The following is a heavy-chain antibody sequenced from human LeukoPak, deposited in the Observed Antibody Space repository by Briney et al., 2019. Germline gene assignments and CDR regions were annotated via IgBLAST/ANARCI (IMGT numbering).Heavy chain of an antibody. CDR2: IRSKAYGGTT. J-gene: IGHJ4*02. CDR1: GFTFGDYA. V-gene: IGHV3-49*03. CDR3: TRYCSGGSCYPGSNGVWYLDY. D-gene: IGHD2-15*01. Sequence: PGGSLRLSCTASGFTFGDYAMSWFRQAPGKGLEWVGFIRSKAYGGTTEYAASVKGRFTISRDDSKSIAYLQMNSLKTEDTAVYYCTRYCSGGSCYPGSNGVWYLDYWGQGTLVTVSS.